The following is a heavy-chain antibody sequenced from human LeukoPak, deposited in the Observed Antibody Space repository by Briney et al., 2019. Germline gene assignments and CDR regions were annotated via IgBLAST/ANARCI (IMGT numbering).Heavy chain of an antibody. Sequence: GRSLRLSCVTSGFRFRNYGMHWVRQAPGKGLEWVVVIWYAGSNKYYAESVKGRFTISRDDSKNTLYLQMNSLRVEDTAVYYCATSLGEFTFANWGQGTLVTVSS. V-gene: IGHV3-33*01. D-gene: IGHD2/OR15-2a*01. CDR1: GFRFRNYG. CDR3: ATSLGEFTFAN. CDR2: IWYAGSNK. J-gene: IGHJ4*02.